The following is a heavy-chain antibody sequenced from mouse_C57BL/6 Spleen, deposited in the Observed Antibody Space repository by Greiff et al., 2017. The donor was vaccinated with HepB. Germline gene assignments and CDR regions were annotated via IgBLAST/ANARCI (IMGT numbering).Heavy chain of an antibody. V-gene: IGHV1-18*01. CDR3: ARSPQGYAMDY. CDR2: INPNNGGT. CDR1: GYTFTDYN. Sequence: EVKLMESGPELVKPGASVKIPCKASGYTFTDYNMDWVKQSHGKSLEWIGDINPNNGGTIYNQKFKGKATLTVDKSSSTAYMELRSLTSEDTAVYYCARSPQGYAMDYWGQGTSVTVSS. J-gene: IGHJ4*01.